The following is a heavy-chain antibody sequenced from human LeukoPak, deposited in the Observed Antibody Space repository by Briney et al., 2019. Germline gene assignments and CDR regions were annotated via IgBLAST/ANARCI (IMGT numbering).Heavy chain of an antibody. CDR3: ARGSKMLGYNWFDP. D-gene: IGHD1-26*01. Sequence: PSETLSLTCAVYGGSFSGYYWSWIRRPPGKGLEWIGEINHSGSTNYIPSLKSRVTISVDTSKNQFSLKLSSVTAADTAVYYCARGSKMLGYNWFDPWGQGTLVTVSS. J-gene: IGHJ5*02. CDR1: GGSFSGYY. CDR2: INHSGST. V-gene: IGHV4-34*01.